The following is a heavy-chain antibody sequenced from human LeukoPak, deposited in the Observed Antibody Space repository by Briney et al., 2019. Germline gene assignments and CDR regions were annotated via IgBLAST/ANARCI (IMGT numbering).Heavy chain of an antibody. J-gene: IGHJ5*02. D-gene: IGHD3-22*01. V-gene: IGHV4-38-2*01. CDR2: IYHSGST. CDR3: ATHDYYDSSGYSGYDNWFDP. Sequence: SETLSLTCAVSGYSISSGYYWGWIRQPPGKGLEWIGSIYHSGSTYYNPSLKSRVTISVDTSKNQFSLKLSSVTAADTAVYYCATHDYYDSSGYSGYDNWFDPWGQGTLVTVSS. CDR1: GYSISSGYY.